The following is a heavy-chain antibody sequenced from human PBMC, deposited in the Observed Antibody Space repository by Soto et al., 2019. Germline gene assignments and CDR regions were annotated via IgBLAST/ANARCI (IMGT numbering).Heavy chain of an antibody. J-gene: IGHJ4*02. V-gene: IGHV3-74*01. CDR1: GFTFSSYW. CDR2: INSDGSST. D-gene: IGHD1-26*01. Sequence: EVPLVESGGGLVQPGGSLRLSCAASGFTFSSYWMHWVRQAPGKGLVWVSRINSDGSSTSYADSVKGRFTISRDNAQNALYLQMNSLRAQDAAVYYCARDGGGSYGFDYWGQGTLVTVSS. CDR3: ARDGGGSYGFDY.